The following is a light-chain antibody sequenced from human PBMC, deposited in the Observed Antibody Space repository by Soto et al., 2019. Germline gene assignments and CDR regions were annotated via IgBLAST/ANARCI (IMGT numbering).Light chain of an antibody. CDR2: GAS. J-gene: IGKJ1*01. Sequence: DILMTQSPATLSVSPGDRATLSCRASQSVSNNLAWYQQRPGQAPRLLIYGASTRATGIPARFSGSGSGTEFTLTISSLQSEDFAVYYCQQYNDWPPWTFGQGTKVEIK. V-gene: IGKV3-15*01. CDR3: QQYNDWPPWT. CDR1: QSVSNN.